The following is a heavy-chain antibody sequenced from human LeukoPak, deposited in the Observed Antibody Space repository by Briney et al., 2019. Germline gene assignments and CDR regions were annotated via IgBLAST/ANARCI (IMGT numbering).Heavy chain of an antibody. CDR3: AKEGYSHTSNYFDN. V-gene: IGHV3-48*02. CDR2: ISTTSSAI. D-gene: IGHD2-15*01. J-gene: IGHJ4*02. CDR1: GFTFSSYT. Sequence: PGGSLRLSCAASGFTFSSYTMNWVRQAPGKGLEWVASISTTSSAIYYADSVKGRFTISRDNAKNSLYLQMNSLRDEDTAVYYCAKEGYSHTSNYFDNWGQGILVTVSS.